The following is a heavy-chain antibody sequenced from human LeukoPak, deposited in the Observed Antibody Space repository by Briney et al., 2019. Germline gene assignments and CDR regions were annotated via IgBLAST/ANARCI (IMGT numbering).Heavy chain of an antibody. J-gene: IGHJ3*01. Sequence: SETLSLTCTVSGDSFSSYFWTWIRQPPGKGLEYIGYIYYSGTTNYNPSLKSRVSISVDTSQNHFSLKLTSVSAADTAVYYCARVNYIVSLMYGAFDFWGPGTLVTVSS. D-gene: IGHD5/OR15-5a*01. CDR3: ARVNYIVSLMYGAFDF. CDR2: IYYSGTT. CDR1: GDSFSSYF. V-gene: IGHV4-59*01.